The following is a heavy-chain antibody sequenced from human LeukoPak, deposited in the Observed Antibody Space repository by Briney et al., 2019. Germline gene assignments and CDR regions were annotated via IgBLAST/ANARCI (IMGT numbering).Heavy chain of an antibody. J-gene: IGHJ6*02. CDR1: GFSFSSYD. CDR3: ARVSGGMDV. CDR2: ISSRSDYI. Sequence: GXSLRLSCAASGFSFSSYDMNWVRQAPGKGLEWVSSISSRSDYIFYADSVKGRFTISRDSAKNSLYLQMNSLRAEDTAVYYCARVSGGMDVWGQGTTVTVSS. V-gene: IGHV3-21*01. D-gene: IGHD2/OR15-2a*01.